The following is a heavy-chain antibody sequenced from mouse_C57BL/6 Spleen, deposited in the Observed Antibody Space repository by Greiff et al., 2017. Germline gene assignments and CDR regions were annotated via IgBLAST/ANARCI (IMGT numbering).Heavy chain of an antibody. CDR3: ARGLTTVVAHWYFDV. V-gene: IGHV1-72*01. Sequence: QVQLQQPGAELVKPGASVKLSCKASGYTFTSYWMHWVKQRPGRGLEWIGRIDPNSGGTKYNEKFKSKATLTVDKPSSTAYMQLSSLTSEDSAGYYCARGLTTVVAHWYFDVWGTGTPVTVSS. CDR2: IDPNSGGT. D-gene: IGHD1-1*01. J-gene: IGHJ1*03. CDR1: GYTFTSYW.